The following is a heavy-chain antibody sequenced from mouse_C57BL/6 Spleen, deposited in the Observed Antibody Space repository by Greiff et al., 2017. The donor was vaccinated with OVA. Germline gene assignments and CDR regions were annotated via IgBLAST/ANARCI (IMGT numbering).Heavy chain of an antibody. D-gene: IGHD1-1*01. CDR1: GFTFSDYG. J-gene: IGHJ4*01. CDR2: ISSGSSTI. Sequence: EVKLVESGGGLVKPGGSLKLSCAASGFTFSDYGMHWVRQAPEKGLEWVAYISSGSSTIYYADTVKGRFTISRDNAKNTLFLQMTSLRSEDTAMYYCARGYYGSSSYYAMDYWGQGTSVTVSS. CDR3: ARGYYGSSSYYAMDY. V-gene: IGHV5-17*01.